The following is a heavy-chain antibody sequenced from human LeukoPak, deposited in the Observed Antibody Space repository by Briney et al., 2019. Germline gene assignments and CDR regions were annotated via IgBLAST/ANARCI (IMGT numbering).Heavy chain of an antibody. D-gene: IGHD3-10*01. V-gene: IGHV1-24*01. CDR1: GHNLTDFP. CDR3: ATGRGDYYYFMDV. CDR2: FDPEDSGP. Sequence: ASVKVSCKISGHNLTDFPLHWVRQTPGKGLEWMGGFDPEDSGPIYAQNFQGRLTMTEDTSTDTFYMELSSLRSEDTALYFCATGRGDYYYFMDVWGKGTTVIVSS. J-gene: IGHJ6*03.